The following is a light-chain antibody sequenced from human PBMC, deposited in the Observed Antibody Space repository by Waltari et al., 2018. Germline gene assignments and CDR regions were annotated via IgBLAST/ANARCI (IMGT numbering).Light chain of an antibody. CDR3: QTYDHSLSAPYV. V-gene: IGLV1-40*01. CDR1: SSNIGAGND. J-gene: IGLJ1*01. CDR2: VPD. Sequence: QALLTQPPSGSGAPGQSVIISCTGSSSNIGAGNDEHWYQQFPGAAPRLRIYVPDSRPSGLPDRFSVSRSGTSASLAIAGLQAEDEADYFCQTYDHSLSAPYVVGTGTKVIVL.